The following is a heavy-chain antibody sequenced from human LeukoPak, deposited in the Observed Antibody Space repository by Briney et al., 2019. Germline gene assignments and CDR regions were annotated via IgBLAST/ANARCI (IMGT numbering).Heavy chain of an antibody. CDR1: GYTFTNYD. CDR3: ARGMRYYYDSSGYYSGY. J-gene: IGHJ4*02. V-gene: IGHV1-8*03. D-gene: IGHD3-22*01. Sequence: ASVKVSCKASGYTFTNYDINWVRQATGQGLEWMGWMNPDSGSTGYAQKFQGRVTITRNTSISTAYMELSRLRSDDTAVYYCARGMRYYYDSSGYYSGYWGQGTLVTVSS. CDR2: MNPDSGST.